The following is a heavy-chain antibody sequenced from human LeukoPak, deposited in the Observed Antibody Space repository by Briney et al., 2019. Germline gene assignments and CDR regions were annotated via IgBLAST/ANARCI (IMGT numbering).Heavy chain of an antibody. CDR2: INHSGST. J-gene: IGHJ4*02. D-gene: IGHD3-22*01. V-gene: IGHV4-34*01. Sequence: SETLSLTCAVYGGSFSGYYWSWIRQPPGKGLEWIGEINHSGSTNYNPSLKSRVTISVDTSKNQFSLKLSSVTAADTAVYYCAKVPWPYERSGYFDYWGQGTLVTVSS. CDR3: AKVPWPYERSGYFDY. CDR1: GGSFSGYY.